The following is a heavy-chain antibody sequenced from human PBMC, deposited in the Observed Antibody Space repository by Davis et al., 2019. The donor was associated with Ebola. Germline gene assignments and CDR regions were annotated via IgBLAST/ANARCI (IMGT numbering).Heavy chain of an antibody. D-gene: IGHD4-17*01. J-gene: IGHJ6*02. CDR3: ARDLPPKYGDYPYGMDV. Sequence: SVKVSCKASGYTFTSYGISWVRQAPGQGLEWMGGIIPIFGTANYAQKFQGRVTITADESTSTAYMELSSLRSEDTAVYYCARDLPPKYGDYPYGMDVWGQGTTVTVSS. V-gene: IGHV1-69*13. CDR1: GYTFTSYG. CDR2: IIPIFGTA.